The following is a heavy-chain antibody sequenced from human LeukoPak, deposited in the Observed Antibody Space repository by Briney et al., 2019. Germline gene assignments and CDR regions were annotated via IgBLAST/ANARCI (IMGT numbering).Heavy chain of an antibody. V-gene: IGHV3-30*18. CDR1: GFSFSNYG. CDR3: AKDFGGSSGWYFDY. CDR2: ISYDGSNK. D-gene: IGHD6-19*01. J-gene: IGHJ4*02. Sequence: GRSLRLSCAASGFSFSNYGVHWVRQAPGKGLEWVAVISYDGSNKYYADSVKGRFTISRDNSKNTLYLQMNSLRAEDTAVYYCAKDFGGSSGWYFDYWGQGTLVTVSS.